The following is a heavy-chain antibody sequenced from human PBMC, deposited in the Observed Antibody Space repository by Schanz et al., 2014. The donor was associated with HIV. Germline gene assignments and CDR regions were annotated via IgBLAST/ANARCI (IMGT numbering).Heavy chain of an antibody. CDR1: GFFFDDYA. CDR3: AKAKSPWTFYYYGMDV. V-gene: IGHV3-9*01. Sequence: EVQLVESGGGLVQPGRSLRLSCAASGFFFDDYAMYWVRQVPGRGLEWVSGISWNSGTRAYADSVKGRFTISRDNAKKSLYLQMNSLRPEDTALYYCAKAKSPWTFYYYGMDVWGQGTTVTVSS. CDR2: ISWNSGTR. J-gene: IGHJ6*02.